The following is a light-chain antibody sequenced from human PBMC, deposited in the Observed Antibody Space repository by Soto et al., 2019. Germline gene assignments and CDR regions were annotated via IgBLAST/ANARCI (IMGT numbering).Light chain of an antibody. J-gene: IGKJ1*01. Sequence: IVLSMSPGTLSLSPGERATLSCRASQSVSSSYLAWYQQKPGQAPRLLIYAAASRATGIPDRFSGSGSGTDFTLTISRLEPEDFEMYYCQQYAYLPEWTFGQGTKVDI. CDR3: QQYAYLPEWT. CDR2: AAA. V-gene: IGKV3-20*01. CDR1: QSVSSSY.